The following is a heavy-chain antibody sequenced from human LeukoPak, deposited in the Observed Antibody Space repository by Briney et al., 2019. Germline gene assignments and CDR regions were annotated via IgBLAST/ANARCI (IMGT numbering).Heavy chain of an antibody. Sequence: SETLSLTCSVSGGSISSGDHYWSWIRQPPGKGLEWIGNIYYSGSTNYNASFRSRITISVDTSRNQFSLKLTSVTAADTAVYFCARDSALLWFGELDSWGQGTVVTVSS. J-gene: IGHJ5*02. D-gene: IGHD3-10*01. CDR2: IYYSGST. CDR1: GGSISSGDHY. CDR3: ARDSALLWFGELDS. V-gene: IGHV4-30-4*01.